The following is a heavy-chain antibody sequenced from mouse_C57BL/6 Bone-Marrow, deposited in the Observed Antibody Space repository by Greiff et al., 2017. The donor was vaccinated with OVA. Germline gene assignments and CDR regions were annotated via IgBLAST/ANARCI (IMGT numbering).Heavy chain of an antibody. V-gene: IGHV1-52*01. CDR1: GYTFTSYW. J-gene: IGHJ1*03. D-gene: IGHD2-5*01. CDR3: ANYSNYGGYFDV. Sequence: VQLQQPGAELVRPGSSVKLSCKASGYTFTSYWMHWVKQRPIQGLEWIGNIDPSDSETHYNQKFKDKATLTVDKSSSTAYMQLSSLTSEDSAVYYCANYSNYGGYFDVWGTGTTVTVSS. CDR2: IDPSDSET.